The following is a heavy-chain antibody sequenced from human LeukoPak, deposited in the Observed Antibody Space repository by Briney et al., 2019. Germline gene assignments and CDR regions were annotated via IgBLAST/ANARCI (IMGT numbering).Heavy chain of an antibody. D-gene: IGHD3-10*01. CDR3: GREEFHSADF. J-gene: IGHJ4*02. CDR2: IKEDGSDK. CDR1: GFTFSRHW. Sequence: GGSLRLSCAASGFTFSRHWMSWVRQAPGKGLEWVANIKEDGSDKYYVDSVKGRFTISRDNAQNSVYLQMNSLRAEDTAVYYCGREEFHSADFRGQGTLVTASS. V-gene: IGHV3-7*01.